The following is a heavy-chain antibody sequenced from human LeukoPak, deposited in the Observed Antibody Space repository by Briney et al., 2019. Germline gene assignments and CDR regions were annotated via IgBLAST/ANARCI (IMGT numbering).Heavy chain of an antibody. CDR2: IDWDDDK. CDR3: ARSAMTEVGLSASWYFDL. CDR1: GFSLTTGEMC. V-gene: IGHV2-70*11. J-gene: IGHJ2*01. D-gene: IGHD2/OR15-2a*01. Sequence: SGPALVKTTQTLTLTCTFSGFSLTTGEMCVSWIRQPPGKALEWLARIDWDDDKYYRTSLKTRLTISKDTSKNQVVLTMTNMDPADTGTYYCARSAMTEVGLSASWYFDLWGRGTLVTVSS.